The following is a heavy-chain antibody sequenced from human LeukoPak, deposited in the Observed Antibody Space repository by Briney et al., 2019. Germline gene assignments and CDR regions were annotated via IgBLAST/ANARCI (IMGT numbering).Heavy chain of an antibody. CDR3: ARGDSSGYSKGFDY. Sequence: ASVKVSCKASGYTFTSYDINWVRQATGQALALMGWMNPNSGNTGYAQKFQGRVTMTRNTSISTAYMELSSLRSEDTAVYYCARGDSSGYSKGFDYWGQGTLVTVSS. J-gene: IGHJ4*02. CDR2: MNPNSGNT. D-gene: IGHD3-22*01. V-gene: IGHV1-8*01. CDR1: GYTFTSYD.